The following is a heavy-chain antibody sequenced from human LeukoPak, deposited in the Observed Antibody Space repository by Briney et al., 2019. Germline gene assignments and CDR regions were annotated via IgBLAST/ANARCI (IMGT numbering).Heavy chain of an antibody. D-gene: IGHD5-12*01. J-gene: IGHJ4*02. CDR3: ARSSVATPLM. Sequence: PSETLSLTCAVYGGSFSGYYWSWIRQPPGKGLEWIGEINHSGSTNYNPSLKSRVTISVDTSKNQFSLKLSSVTAADTAVYYCARSSVATPLMWGQGTLVTVSS. CDR1: GGSFSGYY. CDR2: INHSGST. V-gene: IGHV4-34*01.